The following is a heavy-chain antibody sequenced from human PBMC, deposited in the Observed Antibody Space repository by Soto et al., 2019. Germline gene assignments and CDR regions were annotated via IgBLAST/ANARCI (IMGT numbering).Heavy chain of an antibody. CDR3: ARETYYDFWSGYYKDYYYYYYMDV. J-gene: IGHJ6*03. CDR1: GGSISSYY. Sequence: SETLSLTCTVSGGSISSYYWSWIRQPPGKGLEWIGYIYYSGSTNYNPSLKSRVTISVDTSKSQFSLKLSSVTAADTAVYYCARETYYDFWSGYYKDYYYYYYMDVWGKGTTVTVSS. D-gene: IGHD3-3*01. V-gene: IGHV4-59*12. CDR2: IYYSGST.